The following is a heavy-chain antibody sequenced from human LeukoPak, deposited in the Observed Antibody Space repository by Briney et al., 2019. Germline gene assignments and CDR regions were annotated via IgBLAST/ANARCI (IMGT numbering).Heavy chain of an antibody. V-gene: IGHV3-11*04. CDR3: AELGITMIGGV. Sequence: GGSLRLSCAPSGFTFSDYYMSWIRQAPGEGLEWVSYISSSGSTTYYADSVKGRFTLSRDNAKNSLYLQMNSLRAEDTAVYYCAELGITMIGGVWGKGTTVTISS. D-gene: IGHD3-10*02. J-gene: IGHJ6*04. CDR1: GFTFSDYY. CDR2: ISSSGSTT.